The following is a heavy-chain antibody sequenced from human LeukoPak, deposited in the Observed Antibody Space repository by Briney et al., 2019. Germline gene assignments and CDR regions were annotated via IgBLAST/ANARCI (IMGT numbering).Heavy chain of an antibody. V-gene: IGHV4-31*03. CDR3: ATGDRWEVLRAY. CDR2: IYYSGST. D-gene: IGHD1-26*01. Sequence: SETLSLTCTVSGGSINSGGYCWSWIRQHPTKGLEWIGYIYYSGSTYYNPSLKSRVTISLDTSKNQFSLKLSSVTGADTAVYYFATGDRWEVLRAYWGQGSRVTVS. J-gene: IGHJ1*01. CDR1: GGSINSGGYC.